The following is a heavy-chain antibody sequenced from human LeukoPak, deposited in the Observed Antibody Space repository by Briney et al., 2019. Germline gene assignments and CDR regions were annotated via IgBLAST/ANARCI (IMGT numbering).Heavy chain of an antibody. CDR1: GYTFTGYY. CDR3: AREVGYSGYDGGNFGY. D-gene: IGHD5-12*01. CDR2: INPNSGGT. V-gene: IGHV1-2*02. Sequence: ASVKVSCKASGYTFTGYYMHWVRQAPGQGLEWMGWINPNSGGTNYAQKFQGRVTMTRDTSISTAYMELSRLRSDDTAVYYCAREVGYSGYDGGNFGYWGQGTLVTVSS. J-gene: IGHJ4*02.